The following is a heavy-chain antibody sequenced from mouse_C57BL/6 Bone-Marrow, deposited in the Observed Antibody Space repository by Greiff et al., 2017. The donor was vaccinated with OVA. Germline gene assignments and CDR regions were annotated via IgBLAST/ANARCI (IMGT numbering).Heavy chain of an antibody. CDR3: ARNSPYYAMDY. CDR1: GYTFTSYW. J-gene: IGHJ4*01. CDR2: IDPSDSYT. D-gene: IGHD2-12*01. V-gene: IGHV1-59*01. Sequence: QVQLQQPGAELVRPGTSVKLSCKASGYTFTSYWMHWVKQRPGQGLEWIGVIDPSDSYTNYNQKFKGKATLTVDTSSNTAYLQLSSLTSEDTAIYYCARNSPYYAMDYWGQGTSVTVSS.